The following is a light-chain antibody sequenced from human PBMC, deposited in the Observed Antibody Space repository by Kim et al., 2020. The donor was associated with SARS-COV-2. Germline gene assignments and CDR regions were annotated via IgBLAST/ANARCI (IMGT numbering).Light chain of an antibody. Sequence: QSALTQPASVSGSPGQSITISCTGTSSDVGGYNYVSWYQQHPGKAPKLMIYDVSKRPSGFSNRFSGSKSGNTASLTISGLQAEDEADYYCSSYTSISTWVFGGGTQLTVL. CDR2: DVS. V-gene: IGLV2-14*01. CDR1: SSDVGGYNY. J-gene: IGLJ3*02. CDR3: SSYTSISTWV.